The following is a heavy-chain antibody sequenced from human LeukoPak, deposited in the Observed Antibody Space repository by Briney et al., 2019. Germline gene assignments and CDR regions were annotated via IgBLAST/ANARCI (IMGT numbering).Heavy chain of an antibody. CDR1: GFTFSSYS. V-gene: IGHV4-30-4*08. J-gene: IGHJ4*02. D-gene: IGHD3-10*01. CDR2: IYYSGST. Sequence: LRLSCAASGFTFSSYSMNWIRQPPGKGLEWIGYIYYSGSTYYNPSLKSRVTISVDTSKNQFSLKLSSVTAADTAVYYCASLWFGEFYYFDYWGQGTLVTVSS. CDR3: ASLWFGEFYYFDY.